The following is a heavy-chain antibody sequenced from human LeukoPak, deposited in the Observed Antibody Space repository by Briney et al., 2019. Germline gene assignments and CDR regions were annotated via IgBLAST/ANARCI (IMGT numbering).Heavy chain of an antibody. Sequence: ASVKVFCKASGYTFTRYYMHWVRQAPGQGLELMGWINPNTGGTNYTQKFQGRVTMTRETSISTAYMELSRLRYDDTAVYYCARSERIQLWFPRIQTYDYWGQGTLVTVSS. D-gene: IGHD5-18*01. J-gene: IGHJ4*02. V-gene: IGHV1-2*02. CDR2: INPNTGGT. CDR3: ARSERIQLWFPRIQTYDY. CDR1: GYTFTRYY.